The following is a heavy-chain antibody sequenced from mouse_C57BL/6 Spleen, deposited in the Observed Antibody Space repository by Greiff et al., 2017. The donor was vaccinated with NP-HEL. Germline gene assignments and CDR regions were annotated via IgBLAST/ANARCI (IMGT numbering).Heavy chain of an antibody. D-gene: IGHD1-1*01. CDR2: INPNNGGT. CDR1: GYTFTDYN. Sequence: VQLQQPGPELVKPGASVKMSCKASGYTFTDYNMHWVKQSPGKSLEWIGYINPNNGGTSYNQKFKGKATLTVNKSSSTAYMELRSLTSEDSAVYYCARFYGSSYEDFDYWGKGTTLTVSS. J-gene: IGHJ2*01. CDR3: ARFYGSSYEDFDY. V-gene: IGHV1-22*01.